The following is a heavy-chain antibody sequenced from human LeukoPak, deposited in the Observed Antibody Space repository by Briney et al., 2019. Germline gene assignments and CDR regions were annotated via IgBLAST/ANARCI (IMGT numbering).Heavy chain of an antibody. CDR1: GFTFSTYW. D-gene: IGHD6-13*01. V-gene: IGHV3-74*01. J-gene: IGHJ4*02. CDR3: ARGPSHSSSWYGLDD. CDR2: INADESTT. Sequence: GGSLRLSCAASGFTFSTYWMHWVRQGPGKGLVWVSRINADESTTTYADSVKGRFTISRDNAKNTLYLQMNSLRAEDTAVYYCARGPSHSSSWYGLDDWGQGALVTVFS.